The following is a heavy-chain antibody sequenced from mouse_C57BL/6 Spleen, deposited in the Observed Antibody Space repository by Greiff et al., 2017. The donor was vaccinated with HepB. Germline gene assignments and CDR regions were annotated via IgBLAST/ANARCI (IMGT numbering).Heavy chain of an antibody. CDR1: GYTFTDYE. D-gene: IGHD2-4*01. CDR3: TRSPSYDYDGAWFAY. J-gene: IGHJ3*01. V-gene: IGHV1-15*01. CDR2: IDPETGGT. Sequence: QVQLKESGAELVRPGASVTLSCKASGYTFTDYEMHWVKQTPVHGLEWIGAIDPETGGTAYNQKFKGKAILTADKSTSTAYMELRSQTSEDSAVYYCTRSPSYDYDGAWFAYWGQGTLVTVSA.